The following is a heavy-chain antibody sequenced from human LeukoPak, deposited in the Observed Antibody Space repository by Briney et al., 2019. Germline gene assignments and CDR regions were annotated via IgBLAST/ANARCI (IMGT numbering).Heavy chain of an antibody. V-gene: IGHV4-38-2*02. J-gene: IGHJ2*01. CDR2: IYQTGST. D-gene: IGHD2-21*01. CDR1: HYSISSDYY. CDR3: ARDNGGDYWYSDI. Sequence: PSETLSLTCAVSHYSISSDYYWGWIRQPPGKGLEWIGSIYQTGSTSYNPSLQSRVTISVDTSKNQFSLKLSSVTAADTAVYFCARDNGGDYWYSDIWGRGTLVTVSS.